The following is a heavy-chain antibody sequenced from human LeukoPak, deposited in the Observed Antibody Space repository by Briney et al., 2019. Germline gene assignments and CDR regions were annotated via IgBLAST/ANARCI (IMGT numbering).Heavy chain of an antibody. Sequence: AGGSLRLSCAASEFTFRNYGMHWVRQAPGKGLEWVGFIRSKAYGGTTEYAASVKGRFTISRDDSKSIAYLQMNSLKTEDTAVYYCTRDSFFGKFDYWGQGTLVTVSS. CDR3: TRDSFFGKFDY. J-gene: IGHJ4*02. CDR2: IRSKAYGGTT. V-gene: IGHV3-49*04. D-gene: IGHD3-10*01. CDR1: EFTFRNYG.